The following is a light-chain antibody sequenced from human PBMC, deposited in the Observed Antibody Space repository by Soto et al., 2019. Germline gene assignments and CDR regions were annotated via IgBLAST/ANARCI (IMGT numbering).Light chain of an antibody. Sequence: DIQLTQSPSFLSASVGDRVTITCRASQGISSYLAWYQQKPGKAPKLLIYAASTLQSGVPSRFSGSGSGTEFTLTISSLQPEDFATYYCQQLNSYPHTFGQGTKV. CDR3: QQLNSYPHT. CDR1: QGISSY. CDR2: AAS. J-gene: IGKJ1*01. V-gene: IGKV1-9*01.